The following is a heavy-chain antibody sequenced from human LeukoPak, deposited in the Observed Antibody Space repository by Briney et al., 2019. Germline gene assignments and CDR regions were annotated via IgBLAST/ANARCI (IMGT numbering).Heavy chain of an antibody. Sequence: GALRLSCAASGFTFTNYAMYWVRQAPGKGLEWVSAIGGDGRTIYYADSVKGRFTISRDNSKNTLYLQMNSLRAEDTAVYYCANGYSGSKHFFDYWGQGTLVTVSS. CDR3: ANGYSGSKHFFDY. J-gene: IGHJ4*02. V-gene: IGHV3-23*01. D-gene: IGHD3-10*01. CDR2: IGGDGRTI. CDR1: GFTFTNYA.